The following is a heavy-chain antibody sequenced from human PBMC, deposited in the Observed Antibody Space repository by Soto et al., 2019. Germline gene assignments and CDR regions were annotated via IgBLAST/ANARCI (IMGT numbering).Heavy chain of an antibody. CDR3: AGDPRPRYSSSWYPGAFDI. V-gene: IGHV1-3*01. D-gene: IGHD6-13*01. J-gene: IGHJ3*02. CDR2: INAGNGNT. Sequence: QVQLVQSGAEVKKPGASVKVSCKASGYTFTSYAMHWVRQAPGQRLEWMGWINAGNGNTKYSQKFQGRVTITRDTPASTAYMELSSLRSQDTAVYYCAGDPRPRYSSSWYPGAFDIWGQGTMVTGSS. CDR1: GYTFTSYA.